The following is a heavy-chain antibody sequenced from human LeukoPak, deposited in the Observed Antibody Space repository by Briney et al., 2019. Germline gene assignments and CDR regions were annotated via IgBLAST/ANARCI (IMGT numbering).Heavy chain of an antibody. V-gene: IGHV3-48*01. D-gene: IGHD5-24*01. J-gene: IGHJ4*02. CDR1: GFTYGSYS. CDR2: VSTSGGTI. CDR3: AKELSEMATISPFDY. Sequence: GGSLRLSCAASGFTYGSYSMNWVRQAPGKGLEWVSYVSTSGGTIYYADSVKGRFTISRDNSKNTLFLQMNSLRAEDTAIYYCAKELSEMATISPFDYWGQGSLVTVSS.